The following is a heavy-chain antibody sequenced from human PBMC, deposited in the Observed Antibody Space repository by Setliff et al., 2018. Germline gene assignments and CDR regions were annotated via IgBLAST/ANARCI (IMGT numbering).Heavy chain of an antibody. CDR1: GGTFSSYA. J-gene: IGHJ4*02. D-gene: IGHD3-3*01. CDR3: ASSRDYNFWSGYYSPLDY. V-gene: IGHV1-69*13. CDR2: IIPIFGTA. Sequence: SVKVSCKASGGTFSSYAINWVRQAPGQGLEWMGGIIPIFGTANYAQKFQGRVTITADESTSTAYMGLSSLRSEDTAVYYCASSRDYNFWSGYYSPLDYWGQGTLVTVSS.